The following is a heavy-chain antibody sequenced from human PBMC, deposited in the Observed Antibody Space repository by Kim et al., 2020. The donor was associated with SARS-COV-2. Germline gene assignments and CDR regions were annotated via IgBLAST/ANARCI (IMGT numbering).Heavy chain of an antibody. J-gene: IGHJ5*02. CDR2: ISAYNGNT. Sequence: ASVKVSCKASGYTFTSYGISWVRQAPGQGLEWMGWISAYNGNTNYAQKLQGRVTMTTDTSTSTAYMELRSLRSDDTAVYYCARDLPRYDFWSGPFDPWGQGTLVTVSS. CDR1: GYTFTSYG. CDR3: ARDLPRYDFWSGPFDP. D-gene: IGHD3-3*01. V-gene: IGHV1-18*01.